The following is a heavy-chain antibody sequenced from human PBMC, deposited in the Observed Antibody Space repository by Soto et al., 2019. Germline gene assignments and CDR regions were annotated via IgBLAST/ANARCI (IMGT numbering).Heavy chain of an antibody. J-gene: IGHJ4*02. D-gene: IGHD3-22*01. CDR1: GYSFTSYW. V-gene: IGHV5-51*01. Sequence: GESLKISCKGSGYSFTSYWIGWVRQMPGKGLEWMGIIYPGDSDTRYSPSFQGQVTISADKSISTAYLQWSSLKASDTAMYYYARHDYYDSSGRPHGSIDYWGQGTLVTVSS. CDR2: IYPGDSDT. CDR3: ARHDYYDSSGRPHGSIDY.